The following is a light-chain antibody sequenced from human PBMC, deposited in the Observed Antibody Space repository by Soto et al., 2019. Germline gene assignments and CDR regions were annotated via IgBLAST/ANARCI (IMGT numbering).Light chain of an antibody. CDR1: QGVSSY. V-gene: IGKV3-11*01. Sequence: EIVLTQSPATLSLSPGERATLSCRASQGVSSYLAWYQQKPGQAPRLLIYAASNRATGIPARFSGSGSGTDFTLTISSLEPEDFAVYYCQQRSNWPPLTFGGGTKVEIK. J-gene: IGKJ4*01. CDR2: AAS. CDR3: QQRSNWPPLT.